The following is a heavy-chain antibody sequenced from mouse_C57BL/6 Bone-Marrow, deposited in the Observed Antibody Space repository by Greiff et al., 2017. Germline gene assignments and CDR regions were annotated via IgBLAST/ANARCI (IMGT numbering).Heavy chain of an antibody. D-gene: IGHD3-1*01. V-gene: IGHV2-2*01. Sequence: QVQLKESGPGLVQPSQSLSITCTVSGFSLTSYGVHWVRQSPGKGLEWLGVIWSGGSTDYNAAFISRLSISKDNSKSQVFFTMNSLQADDTAIYYCARKGLLLLAMDYWGQGTSVTVSS. CDR3: ARKGLLLLAMDY. J-gene: IGHJ4*01. CDR2: IWSGGST. CDR1: GFSLTSYG.